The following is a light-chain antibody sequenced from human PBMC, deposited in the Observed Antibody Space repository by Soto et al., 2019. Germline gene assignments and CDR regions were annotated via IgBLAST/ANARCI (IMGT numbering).Light chain of an antibody. CDR1: QSIRSY. Sequence: EIQMTQSPPSLSASPGDTITITCRTSQSIRSYLNWYQEKSGTGPRLLIYAASTLQDGVPSRFTGSGSGTDFTLTISSLRPDDVATYFCQQTFRSPYTFGQGTKLEI. V-gene: IGKV1-39*01. J-gene: IGKJ2*01. CDR3: QQTFRSPYT. CDR2: AAS.